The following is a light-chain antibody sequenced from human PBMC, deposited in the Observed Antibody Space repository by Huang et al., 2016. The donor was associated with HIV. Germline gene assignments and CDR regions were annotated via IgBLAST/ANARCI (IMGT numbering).Light chain of an antibody. CDR1: QSITPS. J-gene: IGKJ1*01. Sequence: DIQMTQSPSSLSASVGDRVTITCRASQSITPSLNWYQQRPGKAPKLLIYAASTLQRVVPSRFSGSGSGTDFTLTISSLQPEDFATYHCQQSYRTPDTFGQGTKVEIK. V-gene: IGKV1-39*01. CDR3: QQSYRTPDT. CDR2: AAS.